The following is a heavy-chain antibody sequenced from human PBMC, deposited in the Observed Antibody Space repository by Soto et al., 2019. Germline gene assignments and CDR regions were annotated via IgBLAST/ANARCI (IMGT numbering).Heavy chain of an antibody. Sequence: QVQLQESGTGRVKPSETLSLTCSVSGGSITAYSWNWIRQSAGKGLEWIGRISATGKNQVNPSLQSRVTMSLDTSKNQFSLKLTSVTAADTAVYYCAWESGDNWRDEAYWGQGTLVTVSS. D-gene: IGHD1-20*01. CDR1: GGSITAYS. CDR3: AWESGDNWRDEAY. V-gene: IGHV4-4*07. J-gene: IGHJ4*02. CDR2: ISATGKN.